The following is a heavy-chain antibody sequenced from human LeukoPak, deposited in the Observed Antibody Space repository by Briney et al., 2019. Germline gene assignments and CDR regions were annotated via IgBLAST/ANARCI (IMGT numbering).Heavy chain of an antibody. CDR2: LSGSGIST. CDR1: GFTFSSYA. CDR3: AKGKSGYYPFDY. V-gene: IGHV3-23*01. J-gene: IGHJ4*02. Sequence: GGSLRPSCAASGFTFSSYAVSWVRQAPGKGLEWVSTLSGSGISTFYADSVKGRFTISRDNSKNTLYLQMNSLRAEDTALYYCAKGKSGYYPFDYWGQGTLVTVSS. D-gene: IGHD3-22*01.